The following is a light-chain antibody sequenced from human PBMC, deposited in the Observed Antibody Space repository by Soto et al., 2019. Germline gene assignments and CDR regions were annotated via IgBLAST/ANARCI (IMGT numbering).Light chain of an antibody. J-gene: IGKJ1*01. Sequence: IVFKDSPVALSLSKGERATLSCRASQRVGSSYLAWYQHKPDQAPRLLIYGASGRATGTPDRFSGSGSGTDFSLTISRLEPEDFALYYCQQYGTSRWTFGQVTNVDI. CDR2: GAS. CDR3: QQYGTSRWT. V-gene: IGKV3-20*01. CDR1: QRVGSSY.